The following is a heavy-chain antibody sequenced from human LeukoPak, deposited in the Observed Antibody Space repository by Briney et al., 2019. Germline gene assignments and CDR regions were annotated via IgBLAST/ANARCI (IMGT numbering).Heavy chain of an antibody. CDR1: GFTVSSNS. CDR2: IYSGGST. Sequence: PGGSLTLSCAASGFTVSSNSMTWVRQAPGKGLEWVSVIYSGGSTSYADSVKGRFTISRDNSKNTLYIQMNSLRAEDTAVYYCVRDGGYSSKAFDIWGQGTMVTVSS. D-gene: IGHD5-18*01. V-gene: IGHV3-66*01. J-gene: IGHJ3*02. CDR3: VRDGGYSSKAFDI.